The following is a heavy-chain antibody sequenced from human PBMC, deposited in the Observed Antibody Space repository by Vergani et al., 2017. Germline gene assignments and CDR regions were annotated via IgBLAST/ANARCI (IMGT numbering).Heavy chain of an antibody. CDR1: GFTFSSYW. D-gene: IGHD6-19*01. CDR3: ARSVAVAGSTYFDY. J-gene: IGHJ4*02. CDR2: IKQDGSGK. Sequence: EVQLVESGGGLVQPGGSLRLSCAASGFTFSSYWMSWVRPAPGKGLEWVANIKQDGSGKYYVDSVKGRFTISRDNAKNSLYLQMNSLRAEDTAVYYCARSVAVAGSTYFDYWGQGTLVTVSS. V-gene: IGHV3-7*01.